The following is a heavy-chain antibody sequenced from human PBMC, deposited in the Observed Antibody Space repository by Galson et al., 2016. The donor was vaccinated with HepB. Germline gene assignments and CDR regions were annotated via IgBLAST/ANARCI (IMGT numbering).Heavy chain of an antibody. J-gene: IGHJ6*02. CDR2: IKQDGSEK. Sequence: SLRLSCAASGFTFSSCGMTWVRQAPGKGLEWVANIKQDGSEKYYVDSVKGRFTISRDNAKNSLYLQMNSLRAEDTAVYYCAREGLSDYGDYKYYYYALDVWGQGTTVSVSS. D-gene: IGHD4-17*01. CDR1: GFTFSSCG. V-gene: IGHV3-7*01. CDR3: AREGLSDYGDYKYYYYALDV.